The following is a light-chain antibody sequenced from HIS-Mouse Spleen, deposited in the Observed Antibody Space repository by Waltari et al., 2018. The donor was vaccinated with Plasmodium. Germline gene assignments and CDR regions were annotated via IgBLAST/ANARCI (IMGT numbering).Light chain of an antibody. CDR2: YYSDSDK. J-gene: IGLJ3*02. V-gene: IGLV5-37*01. Sequence: QPVLTQPPSSSASPGESARLTCTLPSDINVGSYNIYWYQQQPGSPPRYLLYYYSDSDKGQGSGVPIRFSGSKDASANTGILLISGLQSEDEADYYCMIWPSNASVVFGGGTKLTVL. CDR3: MIWPSNASVV. CDR1: SDINVGSYN.